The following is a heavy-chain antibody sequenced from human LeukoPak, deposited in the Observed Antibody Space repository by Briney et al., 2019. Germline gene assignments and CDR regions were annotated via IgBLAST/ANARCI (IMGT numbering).Heavy chain of an antibody. J-gene: IGHJ4*02. V-gene: IGHV4-59*01. Sequence: PSETLSLTCAVYGGSFSGYYWSWIRQPPGKGLEWIGYIYYSGSTNSNPYLKSRVIISVDTSTNQFSLKASSVTAADTAVYYCARALTPGYCSGGTCSYFDYWGQGTLVTVSS. CDR3: ARALTPGYCSGGTCSYFDY. D-gene: IGHD2-15*01. CDR2: IYYSGST. CDR1: GGSFSGYY.